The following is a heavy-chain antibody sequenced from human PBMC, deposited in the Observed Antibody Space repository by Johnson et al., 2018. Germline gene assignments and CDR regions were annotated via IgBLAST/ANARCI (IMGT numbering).Heavy chain of an antibody. J-gene: IGHJ3*02. Sequence: VQLVESGGGVVQHGRSLTLSCTASGFTFSTYGLHWVRQAPGRGLEWVAVIWSNGINKYYADSVKGRFTISRENSENTLFLQLNSLRAEDTAVYFCVRERAPFDAFDIWGQGTMVTVSS. CDR2: IWSNGINK. CDR3: VRERAPFDAFDI. V-gene: IGHV3-33*01. CDR1: GFTFSTYG.